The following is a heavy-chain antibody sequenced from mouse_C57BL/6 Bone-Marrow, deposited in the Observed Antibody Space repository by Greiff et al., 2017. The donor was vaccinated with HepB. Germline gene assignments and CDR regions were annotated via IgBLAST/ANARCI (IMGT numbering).Heavy chain of an antibody. V-gene: IGHV1-55*01. CDR1: GYTFTSYW. CDR3: ARSRDSSGYVGFAY. Sequence: QVQLQQPGAELVKPGASVKMSCKASGYTFTSYWITWVKQRPGQGLEWIGDIYPGSGSTNYNEKFKSKATLTVDTSSSTAYMQLSSLTSEDSAVYYSARSRDSSGYVGFAYWGQGTLVTVAA. CDR2: IYPGSGST. J-gene: IGHJ3*01. D-gene: IGHD3-2*02.